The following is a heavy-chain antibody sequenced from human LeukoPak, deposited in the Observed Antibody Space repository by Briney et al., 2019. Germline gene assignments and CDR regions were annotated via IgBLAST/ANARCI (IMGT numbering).Heavy chain of an antibody. CDR2: INHSGST. CDR1: GGSFSGYY. D-gene: IGHD3-9*01. V-gene: IGHV4-34*01. J-gene: IGHJ6*02. CDR3: AKVDILTGYGMDV. Sequence: SETLSLTCAVYGGSFSGYYWSWIRQPPGKGLEWIGEINHSGSTNYNPSLKSRVTISVDTSKNQFSLKLSSVTAADTAVYYCAKVDILTGYGMDVWGQGTTVTVSS.